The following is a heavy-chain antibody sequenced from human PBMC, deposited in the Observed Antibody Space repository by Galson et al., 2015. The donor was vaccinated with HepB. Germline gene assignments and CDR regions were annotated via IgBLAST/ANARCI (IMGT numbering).Heavy chain of an antibody. CDR1: GIMFDTYA. J-gene: IGHJ4*02. D-gene: IGHD4/OR15-4a*01. CDR3: ASEERRGANYYLDS. CDR2: ISYDESQK. Sequence: SLRLSCAASGIMFDTYAMHWVRQAPGKGLELVAIISYDESQKFNADSVKGRFTISRDNSKNTLFLQMKNLRADDTAVYYCASEERRGANYYLDSWGQGTLVTVSS. V-gene: IGHV3-30*14.